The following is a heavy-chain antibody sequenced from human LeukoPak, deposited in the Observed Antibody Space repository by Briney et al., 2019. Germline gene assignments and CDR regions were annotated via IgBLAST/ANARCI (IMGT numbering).Heavy chain of an antibody. CDR1: GFTFSSYA. J-gene: IGHJ5*02. CDR2: ISGSGGST. D-gene: IGHD2-15*01. V-gene: IGHV3-23*01. Sequence: GGSLRLSCAASGFTFSSYAMSWVRQAPGKGLEWVSAISGSGGSTYYADSVKGRFTISRDNSKNTLYLQMNSLRAEDTAVYYCAKKTKYCSGGSCYRPNWFDPWGQGTLVTVSS. CDR3: AKKTKYCSGGSCYRPNWFDP.